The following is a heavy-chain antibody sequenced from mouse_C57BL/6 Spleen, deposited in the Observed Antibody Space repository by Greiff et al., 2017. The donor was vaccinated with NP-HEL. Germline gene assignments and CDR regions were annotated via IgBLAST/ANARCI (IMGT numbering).Heavy chain of an antibody. Sequence: DVMLVESGGGLVQPGGSLKLSCAASGFTFSDYYMYWVRQTPEKRLEWVAYISNGGGSTYYPDTVKGRFTISRDNAKNTLYLQMSRLKSEDTAKYYCARFNWAYAMDYWGQGTSVTVSS. V-gene: IGHV5-12*01. D-gene: IGHD4-1*01. CDR2: ISNGGGST. J-gene: IGHJ4*01. CDR1: GFTFSDYY. CDR3: ARFNWAYAMDY.